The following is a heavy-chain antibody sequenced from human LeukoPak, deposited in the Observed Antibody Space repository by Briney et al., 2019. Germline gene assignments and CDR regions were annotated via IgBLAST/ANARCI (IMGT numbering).Heavy chain of an antibody. J-gene: IGHJ4*02. D-gene: IGHD4-17*01. Sequence: PGGSLRLSCVASGFTFRGSAMHWVRHASGKGLEWVARIRSKAGSYATEYAASVKGRFTISKEDSKNTAYLQMNSLKTEDTAVYYCTGGTTVTTLDYWGQGTLVTVS. CDR3: TGGTTVTTLDY. CDR2: IRSKAGSYAT. V-gene: IGHV3-73*01. CDR1: GFTFRGSA.